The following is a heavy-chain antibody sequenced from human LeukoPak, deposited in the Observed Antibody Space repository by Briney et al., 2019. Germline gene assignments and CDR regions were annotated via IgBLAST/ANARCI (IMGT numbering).Heavy chain of an antibody. CDR1: GYTFTGYY. CDR3: ASSSVSSSNYGDSEYAFDI. Sequence: ASVKVSCKASGYTFTGYYIHWVRQAPGQGLEWMGWINPNSGGTNYAQKFQGRVTMTRDTSIRTAYMELSRLRSDDTAVYYCASSSVSSSNYGDSEYAFDIWGQGTMVTVSS. V-gene: IGHV1-2*02. J-gene: IGHJ3*02. CDR2: INPNSGGT. D-gene: IGHD4-17*01.